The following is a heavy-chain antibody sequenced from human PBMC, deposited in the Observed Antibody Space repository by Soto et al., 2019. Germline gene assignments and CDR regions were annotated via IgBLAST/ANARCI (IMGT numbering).Heavy chain of an antibody. D-gene: IGHD2-15*01. CDR2: IYYGGTT. J-gene: IGHJ4*02. Sequence: PSETLSLTCAVSGGSISPNYWSWIRQPPGKGLEWIGYIYYGGTTTNNPSLNSRVAISIDTSKNQFSLTLTSVTAADTAVYYCARRSRGRCCNYWGRGSLVTVSS. CDR3: ARRSRGRCCNY. V-gene: IGHV4-59*08. CDR1: GGSISPNY.